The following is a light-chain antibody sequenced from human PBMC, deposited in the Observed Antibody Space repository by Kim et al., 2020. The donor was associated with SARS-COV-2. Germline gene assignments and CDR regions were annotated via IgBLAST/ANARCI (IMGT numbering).Light chain of an antibody. CDR1: QGISGW. Sequence: EIQMTQFPSTLSASIGDRVTITCRASQGISGWLGWYQQKPGRAPKLLIYDVSTLQSGVPSRFSGSGSGTTFTLTISSLQPDDVGTYYCQQYTNYWTFGQGTKVQI. V-gene: IGKV1-5*01. CDR3: QQYTNYWT. J-gene: IGKJ1*01. CDR2: DVS.